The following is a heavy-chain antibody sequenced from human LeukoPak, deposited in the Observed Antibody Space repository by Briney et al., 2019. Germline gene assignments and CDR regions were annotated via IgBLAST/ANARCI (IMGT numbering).Heavy chain of an antibody. D-gene: IGHD3-9*01. CDR3: ATDHGEGILTGSGGFDY. J-gene: IGHJ4*02. CDR1: GFTFSSYS. Sequence: GGSLRLSCAASGFTFSSYSTNWVRQAPGKGLEWVSSISSSSSYIYYADSVKGRFTISRDNAKNSLYLQMNSLRAEDTAVYYCATDHGEGILTGSGGFDYWGQGTLVTVSS. CDR2: ISSSSSYI. V-gene: IGHV3-21*01.